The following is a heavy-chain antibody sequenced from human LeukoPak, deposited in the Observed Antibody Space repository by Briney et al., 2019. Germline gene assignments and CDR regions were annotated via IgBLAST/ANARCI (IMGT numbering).Heavy chain of an antibody. J-gene: IGHJ6*03. CDR3: AGGLDCSSTSCYTSYYYYYMDV. CDR1: GGTFSSYA. Sequence: GASVKVSCNASGGTFSSYAISWVRQAPGQGLEWMGGIIPIFGTANYAQKFQGRVTITTDESTSTAYMELSSLRSEDTAVYYCAGGLDCSSTSCYTSYYYYYMDVWGKGTTVTVSS. CDR2: IIPIFGTA. V-gene: IGHV1-69*05. D-gene: IGHD2-2*02.